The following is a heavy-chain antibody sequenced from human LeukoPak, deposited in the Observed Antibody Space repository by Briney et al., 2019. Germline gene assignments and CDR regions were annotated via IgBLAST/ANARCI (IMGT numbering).Heavy chain of an antibody. CDR3: ATVSPVMYYFGY. CDR2: ISYDGSNK. Sequence: GSLRLSCAASGFTFSSYGMHWVRQAPGKGLEWVAVISYDGSNKYYADSVKGRFTISRDNSKNTLYLQMNSLRAEDTAVFYCATVSPVMYYFGYWGQGTLVTVSS. J-gene: IGHJ4*02. V-gene: IGHV3-30*03. CDR1: GFTFSSYG.